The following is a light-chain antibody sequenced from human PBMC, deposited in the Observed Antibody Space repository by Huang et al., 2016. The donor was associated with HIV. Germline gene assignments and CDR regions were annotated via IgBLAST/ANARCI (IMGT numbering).Light chain of an antibody. CDR2: GAS. CDR3: QHYNKWPLT. CDR1: QSVSGG. J-gene: IGKJ2*01. Sequence: EIVMTQSPATLSVSPGERATLSCRPSQSVSGGLAWYQQKPGQTPRLLSYGASTRASGIPARLSGTRSGTEFTLTISSLQSEDFAVYYCQHYNKWPLTFGQGTKLEIK. V-gene: IGKV3-15*01.